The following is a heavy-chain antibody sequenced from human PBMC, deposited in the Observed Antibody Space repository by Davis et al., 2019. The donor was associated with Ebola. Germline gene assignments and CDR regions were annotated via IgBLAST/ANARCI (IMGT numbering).Heavy chain of an antibody. CDR3: ARDDNSDYYYYGMDV. J-gene: IGHJ6*02. CDR2: INPSGGST. D-gene: IGHD5-24*01. V-gene: IGHV1-46*03. Sequence: AASVKVSCKASGYTFTSYYMHWVRQAPGQGLEWMGIINPSGGSTSYAQKFQGRVTMTRDTSTSTVYMELSSLRSEDTAVYYCARDDNSDYYYYGMDVWGQGTTVTVS. CDR1: GYTFTSYY.